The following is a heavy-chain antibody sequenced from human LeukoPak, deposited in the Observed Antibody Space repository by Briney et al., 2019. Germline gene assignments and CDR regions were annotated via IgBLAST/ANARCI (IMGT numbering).Heavy chain of an antibody. D-gene: IGHD5-24*01. J-gene: IGHJ4*02. CDR1: GFPFSGYS. CDR3: ARDWVYKIDY. V-gene: IGHV3-21*01. Sequence: RGSLRLSCAASGFPFSGYSMNWVRQAPGEGLEWVSSISSSGTYIYYADSLKGRFTISRDNAQNSLYLQMNSLRAEDTAVYYCARDWVYKIDYWGRGTLVTVSS. CDR2: ISSSGTYI.